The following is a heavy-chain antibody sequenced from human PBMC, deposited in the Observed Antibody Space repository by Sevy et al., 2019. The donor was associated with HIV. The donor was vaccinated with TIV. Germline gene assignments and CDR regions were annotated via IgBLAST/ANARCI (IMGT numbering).Heavy chain of an antibody. CDR2: IYSGGST. CDR3: AREDIVLGEGNYYGMDV. Sequence: GGSLRLSCAASEFTVSSNYMSWVRQAPGKGLEWVSVIYSGGSTYYADSVKGRFTISRDNSQNTVYLQMNSLRAEDTAVYYCAREDIVLGEGNYYGMDVWGQGTTVNVSS. J-gene: IGHJ6*02. CDR1: EFTVSSNY. D-gene: IGHD2-15*01. V-gene: IGHV3-53*01.